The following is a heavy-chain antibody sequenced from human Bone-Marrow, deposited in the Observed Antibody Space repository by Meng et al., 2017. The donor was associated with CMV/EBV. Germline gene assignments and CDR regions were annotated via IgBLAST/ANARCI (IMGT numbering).Heavy chain of an antibody. CDR3: AKDQRDGISYLDY. J-gene: IGHJ4*02. Sequence: GGSLRLSCTASGFPFSTYGMHWVRQAPGKGLEWVALIKLDGTYKYYADSAKGRFTISRDNSKNTLYLQMNSLRGEDTAVYYCAKDQRDGISYLDYWGQATLVTVS. V-gene: IGHV3-30*02. CDR1: GFPFSTYG. D-gene: IGHD1-14*01. CDR2: IKLDGTYK.